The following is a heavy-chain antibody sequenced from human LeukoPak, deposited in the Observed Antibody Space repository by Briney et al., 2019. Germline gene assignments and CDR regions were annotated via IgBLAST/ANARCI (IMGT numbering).Heavy chain of an antibody. CDR1: GFTFSSYA. V-gene: IGHV3-64*01. D-gene: IGHD2-15*01. Sequence: PGRSLRLSCAASGFTFSSYAMHWVRQAPGKGLEYVSAISINGGSTYYANSVKGRLTISRDNSKNTLYLQMGSLRAEDMAVYYCARGIVSPDYWGQGTLVTVSS. CDR2: ISINGGST. CDR3: ARGIVSPDY. J-gene: IGHJ4*02.